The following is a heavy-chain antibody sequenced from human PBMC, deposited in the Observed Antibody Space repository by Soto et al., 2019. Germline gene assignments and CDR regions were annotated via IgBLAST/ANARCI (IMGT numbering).Heavy chain of an antibody. V-gene: IGHV5-51*01. Sequence: RGESLKISCQGSAYSFTSYWIGWVRQMPGKGLEWMGIIYPGDSETRYSPSFEGQVTISVDKSTSTAYLQWSSLKASDTAMYYCARLGTMAEHDGWGQGTLVTVSS. CDR2: IYPGDSET. D-gene: IGHD1-7*01. CDR1: AYSFTSYW. J-gene: IGHJ4*02. CDR3: ARLGTMAEHDG.